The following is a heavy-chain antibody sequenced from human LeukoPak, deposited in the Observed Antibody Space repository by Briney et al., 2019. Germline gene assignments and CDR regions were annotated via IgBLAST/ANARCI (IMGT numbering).Heavy chain of an antibody. Sequence: SETLSLTCTVPGGSISSGDYYWIWIRQPPGKGLEWIGYIHYRGTTYYNPSLKSRVTLSLDTSKTQFSLKLSSVTAPDTALYYFARVIYSFFYLDVWGKGTRSPSP. J-gene: IGHJ6*03. CDR3: ARVIYSFFYLDV. CDR1: GGSISSGDYY. V-gene: IGHV4-30-4*08. CDR2: IHYRGTT.